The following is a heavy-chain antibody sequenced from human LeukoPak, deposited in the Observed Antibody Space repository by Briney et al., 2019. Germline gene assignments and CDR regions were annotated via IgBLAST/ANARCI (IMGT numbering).Heavy chain of an antibody. Sequence: SETLSLTCIVSGGSISSGTHYWSWIRQHPGKGLEWIGYIYYSGTTYYNPSLKSRVIISVDTSKNQFSLKLSSVTAADTAVYYCARADLSETATLDYWGQGTLVTASS. CDR3: ARADLSETATLDY. J-gene: IGHJ4*02. CDR2: IYYSGTT. CDR1: GGSISSGTHY. V-gene: IGHV4-31*03. D-gene: IGHD3-3*01.